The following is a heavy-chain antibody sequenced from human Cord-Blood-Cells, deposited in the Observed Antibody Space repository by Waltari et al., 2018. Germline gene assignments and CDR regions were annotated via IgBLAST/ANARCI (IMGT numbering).Heavy chain of an antibody. CDR3: ASSFSDYGGNFAFDY. CDR2: IDYSGST. CDR1: GGSISSSSYY. D-gene: IGHD4-17*01. V-gene: IGHV4-39*01. Sequence: QLQLQESGPGLVKPSETLSLPCPVSGGSISSSSYYWGWLRPHPGKGLEWIGSIDYSGSTYYNPSLKSRFTISVDTSKNQFSLKLSSVTAADTAVYYCASSFSDYGGNFAFDYWGQGTLVTVSS. J-gene: IGHJ4*02.